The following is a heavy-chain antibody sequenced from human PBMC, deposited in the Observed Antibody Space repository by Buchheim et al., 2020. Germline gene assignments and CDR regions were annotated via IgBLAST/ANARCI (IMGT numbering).Heavy chain of an antibody. CDR2: IKQDGSDK. D-gene: IGHD3-9*01. Sequence: EVQLVESGGGLVQPGGSLRLSCAASGFTFDNYWMTWVRQAPGKGLEWVATIKQDGSDKYYVDSVRGRFTISRDHSKNTLYLQMNSLRAEDTAVYYCARDEYYDIMGLDYWGQGTL. CDR3: ARDEYYDIMGLDY. J-gene: IGHJ4*02. V-gene: IGHV3-7*01. CDR1: GFTFDNYW.